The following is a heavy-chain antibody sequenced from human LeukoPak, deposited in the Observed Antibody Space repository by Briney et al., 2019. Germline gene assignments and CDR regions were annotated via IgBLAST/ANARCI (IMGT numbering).Heavy chain of an antibody. J-gene: IGHJ5*02. D-gene: IGHD3-3*01. CDR2: IAYDGSKR. V-gene: IGHV3-30*03. CDR1: GFAFGGYG. Sequence: GGSLRLSCAASGFAFGGYGMHWVRQAPGKGLEWVANIAYDGSKRQYADSVKGRFTISRDNSKNTVDLQMSSLGSEDTAVYHCVRHDSSRVDPRGQGTVVIVSS. CDR3: VRHDSSRVDP.